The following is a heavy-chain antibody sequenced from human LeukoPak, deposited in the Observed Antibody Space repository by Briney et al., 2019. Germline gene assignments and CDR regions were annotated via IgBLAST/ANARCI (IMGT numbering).Heavy chain of an antibody. CDR2: IYHSGST. J-gene: IGHJ4*02. CDR3: ARDPAYGDSSGYYPSFDY. V-gene: IGHV4-30-2*01. CDR1: GGSISSGGYS. D-gene: IGHD3-22*01. Sequence: PSETLSLTCAVSGGSISSGGYSWSWIRQPPGKGLEWIGYIYHSGSTYYNPSLKSRVTISVDRSKNQFSLKLRSVTAADTAVYYCARDPAYGDSSGYYPSFDYWGQGTLVTVSS.